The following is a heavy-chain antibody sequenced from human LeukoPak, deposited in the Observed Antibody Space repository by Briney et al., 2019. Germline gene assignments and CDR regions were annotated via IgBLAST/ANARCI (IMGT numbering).Heavy chain of an antibody. CDR3: AKDVTIFGVVIQNWFDP. D-gene: IGHD3-3*01. CDR1: GFTFSRYI. Sequence: GRSLRLSCAASGFTFSRYIMHWVRQAPGKGLEWVAVISYDGSNKYYADSVKGRFTISRDNSKNTLYLQMNSLRAEDTAVYYCAKDVTIFGVVIQNWFDPWGQGTLVTVSS. J-gene: IGHJ5*02. CDR2: ISYDGSNK. V-gene: IGHV3-30*18.